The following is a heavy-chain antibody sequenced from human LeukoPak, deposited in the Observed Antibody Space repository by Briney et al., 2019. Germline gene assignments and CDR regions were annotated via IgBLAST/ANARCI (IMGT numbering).Heavy chain of an antibody. Sequence: GGSLRLSCAASGFTFSNYRMSWVRQAPGKGLEWVANINQDGSEKYYVDSVKGRFTISRDNAKNSLYLQMNSLRAEDTAVYYCARESDSSGFGAFDIWGQGTMVTVSS. V-gene: IGHV3-7*04. J-gene: IGHJ3*02. CDR1: GFTFSNYR. CDR3: ARESDSSGFGAFDI. D-gene: IGHD3-22*01. CDR2: INQDGSEK.